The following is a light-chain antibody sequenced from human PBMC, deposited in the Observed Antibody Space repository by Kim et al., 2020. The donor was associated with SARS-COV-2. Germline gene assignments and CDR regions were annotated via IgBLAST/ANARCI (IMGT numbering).Light chain of an antibody. J-gene: IGLJ3*02. Sequence: SITNACTGSSSDVGGYTYVSWYQQNPGKAPRLMIYDVSKRPSGISNRFSGSKSGNTASLTISGLQAEDEADYYCSSYTSSSAWVFGGGTQLTVL. CDR2: DVS. CDR1: SSDVGGYTY. CDR3: SSYTSSSAWV. V-gene: IGLV2-14*04.